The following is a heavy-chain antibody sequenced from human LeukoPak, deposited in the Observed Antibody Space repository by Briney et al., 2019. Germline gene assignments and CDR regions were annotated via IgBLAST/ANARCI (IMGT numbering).Heavy chain of an antibody. CDR2: MYYSGTT. Sequence: SETLSLTCTVSGGSISSYYWSWIRQPPGKGLEWIGYMYYSGTTNYNPSLRSRVIISADTSKNQFSLKLSSVTAADTAVYYCARYRGANGYYFDYWGQGTLVTVSS. J-gene: IGHJ4*02. V-gene: IGHV4-59*12. CDR3: ARYRGANGYYFDY. CDR1: GGSISSYY. D-gene: IGHD3-10*01.